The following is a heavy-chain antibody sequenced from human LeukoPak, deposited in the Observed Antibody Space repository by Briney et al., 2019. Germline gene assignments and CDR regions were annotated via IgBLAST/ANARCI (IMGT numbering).Heavy chain of an antibody. CDR2: ISGSGENT. V-gene: IGHV3-23*01. D-gene: IGHD6-19*01. J-gene: IGHJ4*02. Sequence: QPGGSLRLSCAASGFTFSSYAMSWVRQAPGKGLEWVSGISGSGENTYYVDSVKGRFTISRDNSKNTLYLQMTNLRVEDTAVYFCAQDRFVSSGRDDYWGQGTLVTVSS. CDR1: GFTFSSYA. CDR3: AQDRFVSSGRDDY.